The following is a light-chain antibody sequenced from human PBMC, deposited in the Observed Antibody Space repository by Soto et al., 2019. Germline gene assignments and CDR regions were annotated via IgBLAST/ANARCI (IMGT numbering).Light chain of an antibody. CDR1: QSISSW. V-gene: IGKV1-5*03. CDR3: QQYHNYWT. Sequence: DIQMTQSPSTLSASVGDRVTITCRASQSISSWLAWYQQKPGKAPKLLIYKTSTLESGVPSRFSGGGSGKEFTLTISSLQPDDFATYYCQQYHNYWTFGQGTKVEIK. J-gene: IGKJ1*01. CDR2: KTS.